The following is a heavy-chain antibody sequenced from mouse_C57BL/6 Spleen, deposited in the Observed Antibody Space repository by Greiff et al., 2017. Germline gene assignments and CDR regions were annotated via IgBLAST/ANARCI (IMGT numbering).Heavy chain of an antibody. J-gene: IGHJ2*01. CDR1: GFTFSSYG. V-gene: IGHV5-6*01. Sequence: EVQGVESGGDLVKPGGSLKLSCAASGFTFSSYGMSWVRQTPDKRLEWVATISSGGSYTYYPDSVKGRFTISRDNAKNTLYLQMSSLKSEDTAMYYCARGGDYDGFDYWGQGTTLTVSS. CDR2: ISSGGSYT. CDR3: ARGGDYDGFDY. D-gene: IGHD2-4*01.